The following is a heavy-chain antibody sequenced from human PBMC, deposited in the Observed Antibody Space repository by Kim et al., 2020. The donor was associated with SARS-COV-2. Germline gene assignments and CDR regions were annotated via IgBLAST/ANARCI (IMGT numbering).Heavy chain of an antibody. CDR1: GFTVSSNY. Sequence: GGSLRLSCAASGFTVSSNYMSWVRQAPGKGLEWVSVIYSGGSTYYADSVKGRFTISRDNSKNTLYLQMNSLRAEDTAVYYCAREVAVAGGYYYYYGMDVWGQGTTVTVSS. CDR2: IYSGGST. CDR3: AREVAVAGGYYYYYGMDV. D-gene: IGHD6-19*01. V-gene: IGHV3-66*01. J-gene: IGHJ6*02.